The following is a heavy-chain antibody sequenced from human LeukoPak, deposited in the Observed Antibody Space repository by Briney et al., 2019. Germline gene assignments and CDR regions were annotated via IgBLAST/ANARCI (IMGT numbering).Heavy chain of an antibody. D-gene: IGHD2-2*01. Sequence: ASVKVSCKVSGYTLTELSMHWVRQAPGKGLEWMGGFDPEDGETIYAQKFQGRVTMTEDTSTDTAYMELSSLRSEDTAVYYCATALDCSSTSCPNWFDPWGQGTLVTVSS. CDR1: GYTLTELS. V-gene: IGHV1-24*01. J-gene: IGHJ5*02. CDR3: ATALDCSSTSCPNWFDP. CDR2: FDPEDGET.